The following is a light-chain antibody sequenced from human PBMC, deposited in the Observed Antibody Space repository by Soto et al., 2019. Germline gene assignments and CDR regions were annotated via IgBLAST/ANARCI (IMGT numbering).Light chain of an antibody. V-gene: IGKV3D-20*02. Sequence: LTQSPGALSLSPGEGATLSCRASQSLSSSYVAWYQQKLGQPPRLLIYDASSRATGIPARFTGSGSGTDFTLTISSLEPEDFAVYYCQQRRNWPRLAFGGGTKVDIK. CDR1: QSLSSSY. J-gene: IGKJ4*01. CDR2: DAS. CDR3: QQRRNWPRLA.